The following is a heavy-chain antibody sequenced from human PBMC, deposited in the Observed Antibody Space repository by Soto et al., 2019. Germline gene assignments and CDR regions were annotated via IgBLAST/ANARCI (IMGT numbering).Heavy chain of an antibody. V-gene: IGHV3-48*02. J-gene: IGHJ4*02. Sequence: EVQLVESGGALVQPGGSLRLSCVASGFKFSSDSMNWVRQAPGNGLEWSAYMTSDTKTRKYADSVKGRFTISRDNAKNSVYLQMNSLSDEDTAVYYCARSVEGHFDYWGQGTVVTVSS. CDR3: ARSVEGHFDY. D-gene: IGHD6-19*01. CDR1: GFKFSSDS. CDR2: MTSDTKTR.